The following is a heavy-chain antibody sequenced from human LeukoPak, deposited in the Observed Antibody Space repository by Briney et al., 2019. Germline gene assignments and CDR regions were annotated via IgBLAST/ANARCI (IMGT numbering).Heavy chain of an antibody. J-gene: IGHJ6*01. CDR3: AKESGGDYDGMDV. Sequence: GGSLSLSCAASGFTFSSYDMSWVRQAPGKGLEWVSAISGSGGSTYYADSVKGRFTISRDNSKNTLYLQMNSLRAEDTAVYYCAKESGGDYDGMDVWGQGTTVTVSS. D-gene: IGHD3-10*01. CDR2: ISGSGGST. CDR1: GFTFSSYD. V-gene: IGHV3-23*01.